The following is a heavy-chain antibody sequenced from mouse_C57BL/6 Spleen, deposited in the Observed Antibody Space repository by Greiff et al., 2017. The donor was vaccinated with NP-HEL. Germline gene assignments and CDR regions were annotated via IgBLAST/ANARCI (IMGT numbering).Heavy chain of an antibody. CDR1: GYSFTSYY. V-gene: IGHV1-66*01. CDR2: IYPGSGNT. Sequence: VQLQQSGPELVKPGASVKISCKASGYSFTSYYIHWVKQRPGQGLEWIGWIYPGSGNTKYNEKFKGKATLTADTSSSTAYMQLSSLTSEDSAVYYCARLDWDYFDYWGQGTTLTVSS. CDR3: ARLDWDYFDY. D-gene: IGHD4-1*01. J-gene: IGHJ2*01.